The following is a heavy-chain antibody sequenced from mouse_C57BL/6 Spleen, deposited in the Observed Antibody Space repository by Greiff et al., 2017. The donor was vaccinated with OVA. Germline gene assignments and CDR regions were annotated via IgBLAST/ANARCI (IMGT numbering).Heavy chain of an antibody. J-gene: IGHJ2*01. CDR1: GYTFTSYW. CDR2: IHPNSGST. V-gene: IGHV1-64*01. Sequence: QVQLQQPGAELVKPGASVKLSCKASGYTFTSYWMHWVKQRPGQGLEWIGMIHPNSGSTNYNEKFKSKATLTVDKSSSTAYMQLSSLTSEDSAVYYCARANYYGSSHYFDYWGQGTTLTVSS. CDR3: ARANYYGSSHYFDY. D-gene: IGHD1-1*01.